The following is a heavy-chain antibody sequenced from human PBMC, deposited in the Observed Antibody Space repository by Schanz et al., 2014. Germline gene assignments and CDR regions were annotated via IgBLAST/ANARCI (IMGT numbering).Heavy chain of an antibody. CDR3: ARGGYSSGWYDRDIAHFDY. CDR2: INPSGGGT. V-gene: IGHV1-46*01. J-gene: IGHJ4*02. CDR1: GYTFTSDS. D-gene: IGHD6-19*01. Sequence: QVQLVQSGAEVHKPGASVKVSCKASGYTFTSDSMHWVRQAPGQGLEWMGIINPSGGGTSYALRFQDRVKMKREKYTSTVYMELSSLRSEDTAVYYCARGGYSSGWYDRDIAHFDYWGQGTLVTVSS.